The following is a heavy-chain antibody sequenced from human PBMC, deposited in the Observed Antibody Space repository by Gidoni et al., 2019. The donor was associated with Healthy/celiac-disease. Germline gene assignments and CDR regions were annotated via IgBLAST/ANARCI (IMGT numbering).Heavy chain of an antibody. Sequence: QVQLQQSGPGLVKPSQTLPLTCAISGASVSSNSASWNWIRQSPSRGLEWLGRTYYRSKWYNDYAVSVKSRITINPDTSKNQFSLQLNSVTPEDTAVYYCAREGYYYDSSGPAPFDYWGQGTLVTVSS. V-gene: IGHV6-1*01. J-gene: IGHJ4*02. CDR3: AREGYYYDSSGPAPFDY. D-gene: IGHD3-22*01. CDR1: GASVSSNSAS. CDR2: TYYRSKWYN.